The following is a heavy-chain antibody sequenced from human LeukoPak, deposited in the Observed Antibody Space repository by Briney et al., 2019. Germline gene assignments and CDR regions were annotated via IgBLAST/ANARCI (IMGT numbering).Heavy chain of an antibody. CDR3: ARQTPPYYYDSRSHFDY. Sequence: KSSETLSLTCTVSGGSISSSYWSWIRQPPGKGLEWIGYIYYSGSTSYNPSLKSRVTISVNTSKNQFSLKLSSVTAADTAVYYCARQTPPYYYDSRSHFDYWGQGTLVTVSS. J-gene: IGHJ4*02. D-gene: IGHD3-22*01. CDR2: IYYSGST. V-gene: IGHV4-59*08. CDR1: GGSISSSY.